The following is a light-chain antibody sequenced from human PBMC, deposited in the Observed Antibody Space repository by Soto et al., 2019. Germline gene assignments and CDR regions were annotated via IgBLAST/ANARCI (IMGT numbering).Light chain of an antibody. J-gene: IGKJ1*01. CDR1: QSVSSN. V-gene: IGKV3-15*01. CDR2: GAS. CDR3: QQYNNWPRT. Sequence: EIVMTQSPATPSVSPGERATLSCMASQSVSSNLAWYQQKPGQAPRLLIYGASTRATGIPARFSGSGSGTEFTLTISSLQSEDFAVYYCQQYNNWPRTFGQGTKVDIK.